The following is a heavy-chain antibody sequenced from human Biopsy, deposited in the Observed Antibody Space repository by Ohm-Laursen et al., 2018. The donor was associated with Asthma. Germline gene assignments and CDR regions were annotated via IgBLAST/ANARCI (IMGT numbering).Heavy chain of an antibody. Sequence: ASVKVSCKASGYPFIGFHIHWMRQAPGQGLEWMGRINPNSGATNYAQKFQGRVTMTRDTSISPAYMEVSRLRSDDTAVYYWTRGQKSAGDRWFDPWGQGTLVTVSS. V-gene: IGHV1-2*06. CDR1: GYPFIGFH. CDR3: TRGQKSAGDRWFDP. CDR2: INPNSGAT. J-gene: IGHJ5*02. D-gene: IGHD6-13*01.